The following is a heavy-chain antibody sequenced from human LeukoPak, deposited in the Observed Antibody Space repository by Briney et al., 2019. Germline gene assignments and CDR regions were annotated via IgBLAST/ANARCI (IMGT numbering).Heavy chain of an antibody. CDR1: GGSISSGDYY. CDR2: IYYSGST. J-gene: IGHJ6*02. V-gene: IGHV4-30-4*01. D-gene: IGHD6-13*01. CDR3: ASGALGAIAAAGTRYYYYGMDV. Sequence: PSETLSLTCTVSGGSISSGDYYWSWIRQPPGKGLEWIGYIYYSGSTYYNPSLKSRVTISVDTSKNQFSLKLSSVTAADTAVYYCASGALGAIAAAGTRYYYYGMDVWGQGTTVTVSS.